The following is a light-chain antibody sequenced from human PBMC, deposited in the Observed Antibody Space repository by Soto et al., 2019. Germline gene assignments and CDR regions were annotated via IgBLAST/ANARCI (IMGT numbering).Light chain of an antibody. CDR2: SAS. CDR1: QSVGSH. V-gene: IGKV3-15*01. J-gene: IGKJ1*01. CDR3: QQYNDWVLWT. Sequence: EILMTQSPGTLSVSPGERVTLSCGASQSVGSHLAWYQQKPGQAPRLLIYSASTRATGIPDRFSGSGSGTEFTLTISSLQSEDFAIYYCQQYNDWVLWTFGQGTKVDI.